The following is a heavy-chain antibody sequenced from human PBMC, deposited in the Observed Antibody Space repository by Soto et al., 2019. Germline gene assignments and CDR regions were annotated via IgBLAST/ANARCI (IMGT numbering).Heavy chain of an antibody. CDR2: IDPSDDST. Sequence: ASVKVSCKSSGYTLTSYYMGWVRQAPGQGLEWMGTIDPSDDSTSYAQEFQGRVTMTSDTSTSTVYMELSSLRSDDSAVYYCARDQYYYGLDVWGQGTTVTVSS. CDR3: ARDQYYYGLDV. J-gene: IGHJ6*02. V-gene: IGHV1-46*01. CDR1: GYTLTSYY.